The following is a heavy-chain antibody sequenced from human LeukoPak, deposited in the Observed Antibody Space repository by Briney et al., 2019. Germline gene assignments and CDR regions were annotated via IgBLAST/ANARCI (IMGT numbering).Heavy chain of an antibody. CDR1: GYTFTSYD. V-gene: IGHV1-8*01. CDR2: MNPNSGNT. J-gene: IGHJ6*02. D-gene: IGHD3-10*01. Sequence: ASVKVSCKASGYTFTSYDINWVRQATGQGLEWMGWMNPNSGNTGYAQKFQGRVTMTRNTSISTAYMELSSLISEDTAVYYCARVGILLWFGELLPHGMDVWGQGTTVTVSS. CDR3: ARVGILLWFGELLPHGMDV.